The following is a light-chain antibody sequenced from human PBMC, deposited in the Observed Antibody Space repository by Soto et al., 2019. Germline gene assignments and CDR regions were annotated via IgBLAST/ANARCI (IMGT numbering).Light chain of an antibody. CDR2: DAS. CDR3: HQYNSYSPT. Sequence: DIPMTQSPSTLSASVGDRVTITCRASQSVTSWLAWYQQKPGKAPKLLIYDASSLESGVPSRFSGRGSGTEFTLTISSLQPDDFATYYCHQYNSYSPTFGGGTKVEIK. CDR1: QSVTSW. J-gene: IGKJ4*01. V-gene: IGKV1-5*01.